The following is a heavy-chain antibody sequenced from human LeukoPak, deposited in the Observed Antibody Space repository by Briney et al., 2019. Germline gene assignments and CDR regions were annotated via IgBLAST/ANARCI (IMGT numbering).Heavy chain of an antibody. CDR1: GYTFSDYG. CDR3: ARCGAAVTTHFSH. V-gene: IGHV1-18*01. D-gene: IGHD4-17*01. CDR2: ISASDGST. Sequence: ASVKVSCRASGYTFSDYGITWARQAPGQGLEWMGWISASDGSTNYAQKVQGRVTMTTDTYTSTAYMELRSLTSDDTAVYYCARCGAAVTTHFSHWGQGTLVTVSS. J-gene: IGHJ4*02.